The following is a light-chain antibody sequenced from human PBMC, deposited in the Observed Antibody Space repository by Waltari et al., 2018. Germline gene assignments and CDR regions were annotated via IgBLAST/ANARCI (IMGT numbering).Light chain of an antibody. Sequence: EIVLTPSPATLSLSPGETATLSCRASQSVGTYLAWYQQKPGQAPRLLIYDASNRATGIPDRFRGSGSGTDFTLTISSLEPEDFALYYCQQRSSWTPHTFGQGARLEIK. CDR1: QSVGTY. CDR2: DAS. V-gene: IGKV3-11*01. CDR3: QQRSSWTPHT. J-gene: IGKJ2*01.